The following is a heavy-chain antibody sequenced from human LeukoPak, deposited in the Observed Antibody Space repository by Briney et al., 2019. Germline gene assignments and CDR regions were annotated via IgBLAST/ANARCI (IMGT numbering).Heavy chain of an antibody. D-gene: IGHD5-12*01. Sequence: ASVKVSCKASGYTFTSYGISWVRQAPGLGLEWMGWISAYNGNTNYAQKLQGRVTMTTDTSTSTAYMELRSLRSDDTAVYYCARGRSGYDNYYYYGMDVWGKGTTVTVSS. CDR2: ISAYNGNT. CDR3: ARGRSGYDNYYYYGMDV. V-gene: IGHV1-18*04. J-gene: IGHJ6*04. CDR1: GYTFTSYG.